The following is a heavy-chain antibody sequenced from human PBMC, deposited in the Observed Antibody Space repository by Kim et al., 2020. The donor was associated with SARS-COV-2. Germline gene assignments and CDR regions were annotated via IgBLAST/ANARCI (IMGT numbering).Heavy chain of an antibody. CDR2: IYYSGST. CDR3: ARGGLMVYAHDAFDI. Sequence: SETLSLTCTVSGGSISSGGYYWSWIRQHPGKGLEWIGYIYYSGSTYYNPSLKSRVTISVDTSKNQFSLKLSSVTAADTAVYYCARGGLMVYAHDAFDIWGQGTMVTVSS. CDR1: GGSISSGGYY. D-gene: IGHD2-8*01. J-gene: IGHJ3*02. V-gene: IGHV4-31*03.